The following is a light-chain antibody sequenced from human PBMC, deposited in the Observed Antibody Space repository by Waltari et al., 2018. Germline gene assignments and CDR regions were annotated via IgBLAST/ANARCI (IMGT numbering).Light chain of an antibody. CDR3: QTWDPDTVV. CDR1: NIESKS. Sequence: SYVLTQPPSVSVAPGKTASITCGGNNIESKSVHWYQQKPGQAPILVISYDSDRPSGIPERFSGSNSGNTATLTISRVEAGDEADYYCQTWDPDTVVFGGGTKLTV. J-gene: IGLJ2*01. V-gene: IGLV3-21*04. CDR2: YDS.